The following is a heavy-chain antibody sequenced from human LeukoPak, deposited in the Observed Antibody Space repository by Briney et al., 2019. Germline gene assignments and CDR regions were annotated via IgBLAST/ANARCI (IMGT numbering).Heavy chain of an antibody. Sequence: ASVTVSCTASGYTFTGYYMHWVRQAPGQGLEWMGWINPNSGGTNYAQKFQGWVTMTRDTSISTAYMELSRLRSDDTAVYYCARERGITMVRGVIGDAFDIWGQGTMVTVSS. D-gene: IGHD3-10*01. CDR2: INPNSGGT. CDR3: ARERGITMVRGVIGDAFDI. J-gene: IGHJ3*02. CDR1: GYTFTGYY. V-gene: IGHV1-2*04.